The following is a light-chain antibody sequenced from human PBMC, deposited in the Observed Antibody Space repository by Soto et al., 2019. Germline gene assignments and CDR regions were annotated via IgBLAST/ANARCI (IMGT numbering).Light chain of an antibody. Sequence: QSVLTQPPSASGSPGQSVTISCTGTSSDVGAYNYVSWYQQHPDKAPKLMIYEVTKRPSGVPDRFSASKSGNTASLTVSGLQAEDEADYYCSSYAGINNFLVFGGGTKLT. CDR3: SSYAGINNFLV. CDR2: EVT. CDR1: SSDVGAYNY. J-gene: IGLJ3*02. V-gene: IGLV2-8*01.